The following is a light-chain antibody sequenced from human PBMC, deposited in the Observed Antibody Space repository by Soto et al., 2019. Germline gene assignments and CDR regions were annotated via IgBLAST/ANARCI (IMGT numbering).Light chain of an antibody. CDR3: QQFHTYPVT. Sequence: AIQLTQSPSSLSASVGDRVTSTCRASQGISGALAWYQQKPGRAPTLLIYDASSLESGVPSRFSGSASGTDFTLTISSLQAEDFATYYCQQFHTYPVTFGQGTRLEIK. CDR2: DAS. V-gene: IGKV1-13*02. J-gene: IGKJ5*01. CDR1: QGISGA.